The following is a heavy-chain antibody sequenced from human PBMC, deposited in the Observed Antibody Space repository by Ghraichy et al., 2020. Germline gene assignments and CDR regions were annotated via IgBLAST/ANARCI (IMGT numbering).Heavy chain of an antibody. CDR2: IYTSGST. Sequence: SETLSLTCTVSGGSISSYYWSWIRQPAGKGLEWIGRIYTSGSTNYNPSLKSRVTMSVDTSKNQFSLKLSSVTAADTAVYYCARENPDYDILTGYYSGFDYWGQGTLVTVSS. CDR1: GGSISSYY. CDR3: ARENPDYDILTGYYSGFDY. V-gene: IGHV4-4*07. J-gene: IGHJ4*02. D-gene: IGHD3-9*01.